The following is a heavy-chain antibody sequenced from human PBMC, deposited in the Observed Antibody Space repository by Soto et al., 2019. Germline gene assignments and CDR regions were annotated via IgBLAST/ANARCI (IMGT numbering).Heavy chain of an antibody. V-gene: IGHV3-23*01. CDR1: RITFRSSA. J-gene: IGHJ4*02. CDR2: LTGTCTRT. D-gene: IGHD5-12*01. Sequence: GRALRLSCSAARITFRSSALSWVRQAPGKGLEWVATLTGTCTRTYFADSVRGRFTISRDNSRNTRYLQWNSLRAEDTAVYYFAKAQRPQWVRRKYFDCRGQGALGTACS. CDR3: AKAQRPQWVRRKYFDC.